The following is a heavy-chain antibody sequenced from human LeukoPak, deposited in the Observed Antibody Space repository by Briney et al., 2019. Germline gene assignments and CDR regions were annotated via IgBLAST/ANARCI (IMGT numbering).Heavy chain of an antibody. J-gene: IGHJ5*02. CDR3: ARTLTPGIAVALYNWFDP. CDR1: GGTFISYA. Sequence: SVKVSCKVSGGTFISYAISWVRQAPGQGLEWMGGIIPIFGTANYAQKFQGRVTITADESTSTAYMELSSLRSEDTAVYYCARTLTPGIAVALYNWFDPWGQGTLVTVSS. D-gene: IGHD6-19*01. CDR2: IIPIFGTA. V-gene: IGHV1-69*01.